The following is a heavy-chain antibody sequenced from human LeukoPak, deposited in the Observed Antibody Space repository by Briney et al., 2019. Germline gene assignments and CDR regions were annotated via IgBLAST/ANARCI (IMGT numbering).Heavy chain of an antibody. CDR3: ARRSSSWFYRYFDY. J-gene: IGHJ4*02. V-gene: IGHV4-34*01. D-gene: IGHD6-13*01. CDR2: INRSGST. CDR1: GGSFSSYY. Sequence: SETLSLTCGVSGGSFSSYYWSWIRQSPGKGLEWIGEINRSGSTNYNPSLKSRVTISVDTSKNQFSLKLSSVTAADTAVYYCARRSSSWFYRYFDYWGQGTLVTVSS.